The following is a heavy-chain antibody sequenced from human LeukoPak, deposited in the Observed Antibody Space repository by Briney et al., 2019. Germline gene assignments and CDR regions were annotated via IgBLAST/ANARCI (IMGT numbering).Heavy chain of an antibody. CDR2: IYYSGST. Sequence: WETLSLTCTVSGGSISSYYWSWIRQPPGKGLEWIGYIYYSGSTNYNPSLKSRVTILVDTSKNQFSLKLSSVTAADTAVYYCARHGYDILTGLIWGQGTMVTVSS. D-gene: IGHD3-9*01. CDR3: ARHGYDILTGLI. V-gene: IGHV4-59*08. CDR1: GGSISSYY. J-gene: IGHJ3*02.